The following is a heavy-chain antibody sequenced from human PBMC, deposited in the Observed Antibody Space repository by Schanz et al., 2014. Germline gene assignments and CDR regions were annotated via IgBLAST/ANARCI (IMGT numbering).Heavy chain of an antibody. CDR1: GYTFTSYS. D-gene: IGHD6-13*01. J-gene: IGHJ4*02. CDR3: ASSGAGYSSSWDFDY. CDR2: INPNSGDT. V-gene: IGHV1-2*06. Sequence: QVQLVQSGAEVKKPGASVKVSCKASGYTFTSYSIHWVRQAPGQGLEWMGRINPNSGDTNYAQKFQGRVTMTRDTSTSTAYMELSRLRSDDTAIYYCASSGAGYSSSWDFDYWGQGTLVTVSS.